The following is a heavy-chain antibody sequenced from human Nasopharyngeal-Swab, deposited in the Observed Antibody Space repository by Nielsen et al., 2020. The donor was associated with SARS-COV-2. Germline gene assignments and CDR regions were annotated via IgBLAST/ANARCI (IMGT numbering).Heavy chain of an antibody. CDR1: CGYFISHA. CDR3: AYDSGTTLSYYYGMDV. J-gene: IGHJ6*02. V-gene: IGHV1-69*13. CDR2: IVPIVGTK. D-gene: IGHD3-10*01. Sequence: SAMIFCKASCGYFISHAISWVLHDAGQGLVWVGGIVPIVGTKDYAQHFQGRVTITADESTSTVYMELSSLRSDDTAVYYCAYDSGTTLSYYYGMDVWGQGTAVTVSS.